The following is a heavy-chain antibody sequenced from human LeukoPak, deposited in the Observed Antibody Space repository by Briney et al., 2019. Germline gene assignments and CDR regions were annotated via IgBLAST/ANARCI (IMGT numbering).Heavy chain of an antibody. D-gene: IGHD2-2*01. J-gene: IGHJ5*02. V-gene: IGHV4-4*07. Sequence: SETLSLTCTVSGGSISSYYWSWIRQPAGKGLEWIGRIYTSGSTNYNPSLKSRVTMSVDTSKNQFSLKLSSVTAADTAVYYCAGNQRLYHCSSTSCYGSWFDPWGQGTLVTVSS. CDR1: GGSISSYY. CDR3: AGNQRLYHCSSTSCYGSWFDP. CDR2: IYTSGST.